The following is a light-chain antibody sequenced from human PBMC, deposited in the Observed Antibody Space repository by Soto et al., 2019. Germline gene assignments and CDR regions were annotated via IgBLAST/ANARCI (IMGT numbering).Light chain of an antibody. CDR2: QVS. CDR1: TSDVGAYNY. V-gene: IGLV2-14*01. CDR3: SSYPSSTTYV. Sequence: QSALTQPASVSGSPGQSIAISCTGTTSDVGAYNYVSWYQQHPGKAPKLMIYQVSNRPSGVSNRFSGSKSGNTASLTISGLQAEDEADYYCSSYPSSTTYVFGTGTKLTVL. J-gene: IGLJ1*01.